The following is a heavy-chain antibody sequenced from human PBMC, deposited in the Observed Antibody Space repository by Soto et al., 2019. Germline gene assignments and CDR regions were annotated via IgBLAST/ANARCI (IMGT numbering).Heavy chain of an antibody. V-gene: IGHV1-8*01. CDR1: GYTFTSYD. CDR2: MNPSSGYT. D-gene: IGHD1-1*01. CDR3: ARTTGTTYY. Sequence: QVQLVQSAAEVKKPGASVKVSCKASGYTFTSYDINWVRQATGQGLEWMGWMNPSSGYTGYAQKFQGRVNMTRNTSISTDYMELRSLTSEDTAVYYCARTTGTTYYWGQGNLVTVSS. J-gene: IGHJ4*02.